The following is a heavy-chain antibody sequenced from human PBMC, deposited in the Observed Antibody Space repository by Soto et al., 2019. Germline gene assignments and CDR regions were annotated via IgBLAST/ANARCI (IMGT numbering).Heavy chain of an antibody. CDR3: AREAKQLANWFDP. V-gene: IGHV1-8*01. D-gene: IGHD6-13*01. Sequence: SVKVSCKASGYTFTSYVINWLRQATGQGLEWMGWMNPNSGNTGYAQKFQGRVTMTRNTSISTAYMELSSLRSEDTAVYYCAREAKQLANWFDPWGQGTLVTVSS. CDR1: GYTFTSYV. J-gene: IGHJ5*02. CDR2: MNPNSGNT.